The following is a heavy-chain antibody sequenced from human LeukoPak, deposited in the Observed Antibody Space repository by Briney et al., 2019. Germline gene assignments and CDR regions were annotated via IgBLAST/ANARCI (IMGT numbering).Heavy chain of an antibody. Sequence: GESLKISCKGSGYSFSNYWIGWVRQMPGKGLESIGIIYPGDSDTRYSPSFQGQVTISADKSISTAYLQWTSLKASDTAMYYCVRQFDSGWYGSFDYWGQGTLVTVSS. CDR1: GYSFSNYW. V-gene: IGHV5-51*01. D-gene: IGHD6-19*01. CDR3: VRQFDSGWYGSFDY. CDR2: IYPGDSDT. J-gene: IGHJ4*02.